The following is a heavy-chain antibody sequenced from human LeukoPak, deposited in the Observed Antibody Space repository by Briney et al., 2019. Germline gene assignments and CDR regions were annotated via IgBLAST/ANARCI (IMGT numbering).Heavy chain of an antibody. J-gene: IGHJ4*02. D-gene: IGHD3-22*01. V-gene: IGHV1-2*02. CDR3: ARSDSSGYYYPLAFDY. CDR2: INPNSGGT. CDR1: GYTFTSYD. Sequence: GASVKVSCKASGYTFTSYDINWVRQATGQGLEWMGWINPNSGGTNYAQKFQGRVTMTRDTSISTAYMELSSLRSEDTAVYYCARSDSSGYYYPLAFDYWGQGTLVTVSS.